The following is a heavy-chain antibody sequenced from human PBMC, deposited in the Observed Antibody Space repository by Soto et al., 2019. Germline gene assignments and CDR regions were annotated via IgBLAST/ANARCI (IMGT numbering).Heavy chain of an antibody. CDR2: ISGSGGST. CDR1: GFTFSSYA. V-gene: IGHV3-23*01. Sequence: GGSLRLSCAASGFTFSSYAMSWVRQAPGKGLEWVSAISGSGGSTYYADSVKGRFTISRDNSKNTLYLQMNSLRAEDTAVYYCAKLLAGIAVAGQTDGDFDYWGQGTLVTVSS. CDR3: AKLLAGIAVAGQTDGDFDY. J-gene: IGHJ4*02. D-gene: IGHD6-19*01.